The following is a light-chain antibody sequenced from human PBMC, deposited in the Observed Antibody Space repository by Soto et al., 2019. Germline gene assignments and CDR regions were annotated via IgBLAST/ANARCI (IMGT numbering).Light chain of an antibody. CDR2: EVS. J-gene: IGLJ2*01. CDR1: SSDVGGNKY. V-gene: IGLV2-8*01. CDR3: GSYGGSRV. Sequence: QSVLTQPPSASGSPGQSVAISCTGTSSDVGGNKYVSWYQQHPGKAPKLLIYEVSKRASGVPDRFSGSKSGNTASLTVSGLQAEDEADYYCGSYGGSRVFGGGTKLTVL.